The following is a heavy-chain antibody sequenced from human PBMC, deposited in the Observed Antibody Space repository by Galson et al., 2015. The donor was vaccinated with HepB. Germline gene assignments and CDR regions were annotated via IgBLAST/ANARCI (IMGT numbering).Heavy chain of an antibody. Sequence: SCKASGYTFTSYAMHWVRQAPGQRLEWMGWINAGNGNTKYSQKFQGRVTITRDTSASTAYMELSSLRSEDTAVYYCARDDLLWFGELFGYYYYYGMDVWGQGTTVTVS. CDR1: GYTFTSYA. CDR3: ARDDLLWFGELFGYYYYYGMDV. CDR2: INAGNGNT. V-gene: IGHV1-3*01. D-gene: IGHD3-10*01. J-gene: IGHJ6*02.